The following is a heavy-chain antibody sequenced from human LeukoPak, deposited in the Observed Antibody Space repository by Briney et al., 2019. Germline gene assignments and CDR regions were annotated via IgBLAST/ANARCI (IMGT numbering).Heavy chain of an antibody. CDR2: INTDGSST. CDR3: ARDHDGYNVYDY. V-gene: IGHV3-74*01. Sequence: GGSLRLSCAASGFTVSSNYMSWVRQAPGKGLVWVSRINTDGSSTSYADSVKGRFTISRDNAKNTLYLQMNSLRAEDTAVYYCARDHDGYNVYDYWGQGTLVTVSS. D-gene: IGHD5-24*01. CDR1: GFTVSSNY. J-gene: IGHJ4*02.